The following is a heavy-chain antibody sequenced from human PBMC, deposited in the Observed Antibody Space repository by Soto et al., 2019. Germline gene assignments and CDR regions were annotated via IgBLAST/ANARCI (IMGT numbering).Heavy chain of an antibody. V-gene: IGHV3-48*01. J-gene: IGHJ4*02. D-gene: IGHD3-10*01. CDR2: IRPTGSAI. Sequence: GGSLRLSCAASGFTFSSYSMNWVRQVPGKGLEWVSYIRPTGSAIYYADSVKGRFTISRDNAKNSLYLQMSNLRAEDTAVYYCAREVRSLDYWGQGTLVTVSS. CDR3: AREVRSLDY. CDR1: GFTFSSYS.